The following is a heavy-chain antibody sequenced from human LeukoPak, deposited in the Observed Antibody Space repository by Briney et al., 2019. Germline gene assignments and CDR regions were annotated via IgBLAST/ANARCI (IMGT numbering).Heavy chain of an antibody. CDR2: ISGSGGIT. D-gene: IGHD2-15*01. V-gene: IGHV3-23*01. CDR3: AKDKFSVAVVADRLKWFDP. Sequence: GGSLRLSCAASGFTFSSYDMSWVRQAPGKGPEWVSGISGSGGITYYADSVKGRFTISRDNSKNTLYLQMNSLRADDTAVYYCAKDKFSVAVVADRLKWFDPWGQGTLVTVSS. J-gene: IGHJ5*02. CDR1: GFTFSSYD.